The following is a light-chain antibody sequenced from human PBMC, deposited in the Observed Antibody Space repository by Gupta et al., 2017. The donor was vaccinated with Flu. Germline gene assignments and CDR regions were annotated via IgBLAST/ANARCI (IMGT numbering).Light chain of an antibody. CDR1: QSRLHSDGKNY. Sequence: VTPGQPASISCKASQSRLHSDGKNYLYWYLQKPGQPPQLLIYEVSSRGSGVPDRFSGRASGTDFTLRISLVDADDVRVYYCRQSLQFPRTFAQGTKLEI. CDR2: EVS. CDR3: RQSLQFPRT. J-gene: IGKJ2*01. V-gene: IGKV2D-29*01.